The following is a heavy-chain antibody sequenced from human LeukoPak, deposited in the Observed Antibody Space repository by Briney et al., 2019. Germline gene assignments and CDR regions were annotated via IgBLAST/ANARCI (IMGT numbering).Heavy chain of an antibody. CDR3: ARGREQWLAYYFDC. CDR2: INHSGST. D-gene: IGHD6-19*01. V-gene: IGHV4-34*01. Sequence: SETLSLTCAVYGGSFSGYYWSWIRQPPGKGLEWIGEINHSGSTNYNPSLKSRVTISVDTSKNQFSLKLSSVTAADTAVYYCARGREQWLAYYFDCWGQGTLVTVSS. J-gene: IGHJ4*02. CDR1: GGSFSGYY.